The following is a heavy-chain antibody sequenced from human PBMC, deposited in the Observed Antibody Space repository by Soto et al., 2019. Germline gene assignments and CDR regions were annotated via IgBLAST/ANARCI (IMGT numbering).Heavy chain of an antibody. Sequence: ASETLSLTCTVSGGSISSSSYYWGWIRQPPGKGLEWIGSIYYSGSTYYNPSLKSRVTISVDTSKNQFSLKLSSVTAADTAVYYCARHSCSSTSCPPDYWGQGTLVTVSS. J-gene: IGHJ4*02. CDR3: ARHSCSSTSCPPDY. D-gene: IGHD2-2*01. CDR1: GGSISSSSYY. V-gene: IGHV4-39*01. CDR2: IYYSGST.